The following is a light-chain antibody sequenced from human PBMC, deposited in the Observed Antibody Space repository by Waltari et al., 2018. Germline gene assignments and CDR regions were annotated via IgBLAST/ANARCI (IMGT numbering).Light chain of an antibody. CDR3: QQYDNVWT. J-gene: IGKJ1*01. V-gene: IGKV1-33*01. Sequence: DIQMTQSPSSLSASVGDRVTITCQASQDISNYLNWYQQKPGKAPKLLIYDASNLETGVPSRFSGSVSGTDFTFTISSLQPEDIATYYCQQYDNVWTFGQGTKVEIK. CDR1: QDISNY. CDR2: DAS.